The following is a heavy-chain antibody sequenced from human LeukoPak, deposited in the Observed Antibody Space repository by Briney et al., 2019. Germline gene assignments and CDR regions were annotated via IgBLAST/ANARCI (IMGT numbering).Heavy chain of an antibody. CDR3: ARGSNWGDY. Sequence: SETLSLTCTVSGGSISSSAYYWVWIRQPPGKGLEWIGSFYYSGSTYFNPSLKSRVTISVNTPKKQYFLKLTSVTAADTAVYYCARGSNWGDYWGQGTLVTVSS. CDR1: GGSISSSAYY. CDR2: FYYSGST. J-gene: IGHJ4*02. D-gene: IGHD7-27*01. V-gene: IGHV4-39*01.